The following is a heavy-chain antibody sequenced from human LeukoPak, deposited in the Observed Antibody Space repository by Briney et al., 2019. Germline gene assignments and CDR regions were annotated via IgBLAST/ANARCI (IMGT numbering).Heavy chain of an antibody. V-gene: IGHV1-8*03. D-gene: IGHD6-19*01. CDR3: ARRAVAYYYYYYMDV. Sequence: ASVKVSCKASGYTFTSYGISWVRQATGQGLEWMGWMNPNSGNTDYAQKFQGRVTITRNTSISTAYMDLSSLGSDDTAVYYCARRAVAYYYYYYMDVWGKGTTVTVSS. J-gene: IGHJ6*03. CDR2: MNPNSGNT. CDR1: GYTFTSYG.